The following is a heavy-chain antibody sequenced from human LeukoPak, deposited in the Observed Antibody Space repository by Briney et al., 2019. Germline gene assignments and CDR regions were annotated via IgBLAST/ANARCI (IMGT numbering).Heavy chain of an antibody. CDR2: IYYSGST. D-gene: IGHD5-12*01. J-gene: IGHJ3*02. V-gene: IGHV4-59*01. CDR1: GGSISSYY. CDR3: AQAKSGYDPLEAFDI. Sequence: SGTLSLTCTVSGGSISSYYWSWIRQPPGKGLEWIGYIYYSGSTNYNPSLKSRVTISVDTSKNQFSLKLSSVTAADTAVHYCAQAKSGYDPLEAFDIWGQGTMVTVSS.